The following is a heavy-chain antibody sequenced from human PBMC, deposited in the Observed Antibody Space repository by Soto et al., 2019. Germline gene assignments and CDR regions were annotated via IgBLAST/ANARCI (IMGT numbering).Heavy chain of an antibody. D-gene: IGHD4-17*01. CDR1: GYSFTSFD. CDR2: MNPNSGHT. V-gene: IGHV1-8*01. J-gene: IGHJ5*02. CDR3: ARAPDYGDLGRWFDP. Sequence: ASVKVSCKASGYSFTSFDINWVRQVTGQGLEWMGWMNPNSGHTGYAQKFQGRVTMTRNTSISTAYLELSSLKSEDTAVYYCARAPDYGDLGRWFDPWGQGTLVTVS.